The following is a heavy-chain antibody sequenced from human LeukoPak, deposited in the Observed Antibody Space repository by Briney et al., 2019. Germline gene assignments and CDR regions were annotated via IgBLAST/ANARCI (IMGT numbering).Heavy chain of an antibody. Sequence: SETLSLTCTVSGVSISSGGYYWSWIRQHPGKGLEWIGYIYYSGSTYYNPSLKSRVTISVDTSKNQFSLKLSSVTAADTAVYYCARDSGIAAAGTWFDPWGQGTLVTVSS. CDR3: ARDSGIAAAGTWFDP. V-gene: IGHV4-31*03. CDR1: GVSISSGGYY. D-gene: IGHD6-13*01. CDR2: IYYSGST. J-gene: IGHJ5*02.